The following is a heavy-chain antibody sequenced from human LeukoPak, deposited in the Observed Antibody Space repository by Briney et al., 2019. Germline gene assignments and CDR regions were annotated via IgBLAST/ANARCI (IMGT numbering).Heavy chain of an antibody. Sequence: GGSLRLSCAASGFTFSVAAMTWVRQAPGKGLEWVSLIGASGESTYYADSVKGRFTISRDNSKNTLYLQMNSLRAEDTAVYYCALYCSGGSCYSMGGAFDIWGQGTVVTVSS. J-gene: IGHJ3*02. D-gene: IGHD2-15*01. CDR2: IGASGEST. CDR3: ALYCSGGSCYSMGGAFDI. V-gene: IGHV3-23*01. CDR1: GFTFSVAA.